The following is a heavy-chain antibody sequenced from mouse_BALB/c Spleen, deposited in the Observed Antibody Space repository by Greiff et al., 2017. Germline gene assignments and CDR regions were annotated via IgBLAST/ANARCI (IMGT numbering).Heavy chain of an antibody. CDR2: IDPETGGT. J-gene: IGHJ2*01. D-gene: IGHD4-1*01. CDR1: GYTFTDYE. Sequence: QVQLQQSGAELVRPGASVTLSCKASGYTFTDYEMHWVKQTPVHGLEWIGAIDPETGGTAYNQKFKGKATLTVDKSSSTAYIQLSSLTSEDSAVYYCARSSTGFDYWGQGTTLTVSS. CDR3: ARSSTGFDY. V-gene: IGHV1-15*01.